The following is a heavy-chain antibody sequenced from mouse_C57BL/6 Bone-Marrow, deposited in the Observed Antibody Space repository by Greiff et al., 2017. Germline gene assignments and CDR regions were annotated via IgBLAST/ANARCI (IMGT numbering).Heavy chain of an antibody. CDR3: ARDTTVVADDY. Sequence: VQLQQSGPVLVKPGASVKMSCKASGYTFTDYYMNWVKQSHGKSLEWIGVINPYNGGTSYNQKFKGKATLTVDKSSSTAYMELNSLTSEDSAVYYCARDTTVVADDYWGQGTTLTVSS. V-gene: IGHV1-19*01. CDR1: GYTFTDYY. J-gene: IGHJ2*01. CDR2: INPYNGGT. D-gene: IGHD1-1*01.